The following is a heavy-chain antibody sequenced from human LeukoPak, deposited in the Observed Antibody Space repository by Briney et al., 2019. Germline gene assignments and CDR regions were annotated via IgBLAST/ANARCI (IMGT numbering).Heavy chain of an antibody. CDR1: GYTFTSYG. CDR2: ISAYNGNT. CDR3: ARRFRDDSSGYYYYFDY. D-gene: IGHD3-22*01. Sequence: ASVKVSCKASGYTFTSYGISWVRQAPGQGLEWMGWISAYNGNTNYAQKLQGRVTMTTDTSTSTAYMELRSLRSDDTAVYYCARRFRDDSSGYYYYFDYWGQETLVTVSS. V-gene: IGHV1-18*01. J-gene: IGHJ4*02.